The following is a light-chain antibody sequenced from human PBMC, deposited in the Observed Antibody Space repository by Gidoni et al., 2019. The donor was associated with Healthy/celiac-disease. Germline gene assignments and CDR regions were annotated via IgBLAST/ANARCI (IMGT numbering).Light chain of an antibody. CDR1: ALPKQY. Sequence: SYELPQPPSVSVSPGQTARITCSGDALPKQYAYWYQQKPGQAPVLVIYKDSERPSGIPERFSGSSSGTTVTLTISGVQAEDEADYYCQSADSNWVFGGGTKLTVL. J-gene: IGLJ3*02. V-gene: IGLV3-25*03. CDR3: QSADSNWV. CDR2: KDS.